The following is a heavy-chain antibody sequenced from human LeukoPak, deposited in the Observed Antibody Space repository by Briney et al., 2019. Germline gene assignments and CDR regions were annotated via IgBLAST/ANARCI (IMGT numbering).Heavy chain of an antibody. CDR1: GYTFTSYG. D-gene: IGHD2-2*01. CDR3: ARNPGHCSSTSCYVMDLNNDY. Sequence: ASVKVSCKASGYTFTSYGISWVRQAPGQGLEWMGWISAYNGNTNYAQKLQGRVTMTTDTSTSTAYMELRSLRSDDTAVYYCARNPGHCSSTSCYVMDLNNDYWGQGTLVTVP. CDR2: ISAYNGNT. V-gene: IGHV1-18*01. J-gene: IGHJ4*02.